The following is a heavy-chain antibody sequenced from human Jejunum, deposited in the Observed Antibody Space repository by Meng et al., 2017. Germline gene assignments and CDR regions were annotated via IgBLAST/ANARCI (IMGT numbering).Heavy chain of an antibody. Sequence: QVQLQESGPGLVRPSETLSLICTVSVGSVSIAGYQWGWIRQPPGKGXEWIGYASTNYNPSLKSRVTISLDTSKNQFSLKLSSVTAADTAVYYCARDHWGSLDYWGQGILVTVSS. J-gene: IGHJ4*02. CDR3: ARDHWGSLDY. CDR2: AST. CDR1: VGSVSIAGYQ. D-gene: IGHD7-27*01. V-gene: IGHV4-61*08.